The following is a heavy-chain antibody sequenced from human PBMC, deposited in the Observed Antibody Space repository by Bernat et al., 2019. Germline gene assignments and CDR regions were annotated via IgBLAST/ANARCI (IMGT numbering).Heavy chain of an antibody. J-gene: IGHJ5*02. CDR2: ISGSGGST. D-gene: IGHD2-15*01. V-gene: IGHV3-23*01. Sequence: EVQLLESGGGLVQPGGSLRLSCAASGFSFSSYAMSWVRQAPGKGLEWVSAISGSGGSTFCAASGKGRFTISRDNSKNTLYLQMNSLGAEDTAVYYCAKHYCSGGSCYGGGGDPWGQGTLVTVSS. CDR3: AKHYCSGGSCYGGGGDP. CDR1: GFSFSSYA.